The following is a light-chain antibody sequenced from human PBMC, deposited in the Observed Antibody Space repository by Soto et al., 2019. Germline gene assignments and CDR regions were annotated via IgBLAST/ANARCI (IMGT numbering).Light chain of an antibody. V-gene: IGKV3-11*01. CDR1: QSVSCY. CDR2: DAS. J-gene: IGKJ5*01. CDR3: QQRSIGPSP. Sequence: EIVLTQSPVTLSLSPGERATLSCRASQSVSCYFAWYQQKPGQAPRLLIYDASSRATCIPARFRGSGSGTDFTLTISSLEPDDFADYYCQQRSIGPSPFAPGTRLAIK.